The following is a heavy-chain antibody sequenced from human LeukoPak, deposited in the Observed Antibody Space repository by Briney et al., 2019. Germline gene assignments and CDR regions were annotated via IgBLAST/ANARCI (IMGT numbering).Heavy chain of an antibody. D-gene: IGHD4-23*01. Sequence: ASVKVSCKVSGYTFTDYYMHWVQQAPGKGLEWMGLVDPEDGETIYAEKFQGRVTITADTSTDTAYMELSSLRSEDTAVYYCATAVATTEIDYWGRGTLVTVSS. J-gene: IGHJ4*02. V-gene: IGHV1-69-2*01. CDR2: VDPEDGET. CDR3: ATAVATTEIDY. CDR1: GYTFTDYY.